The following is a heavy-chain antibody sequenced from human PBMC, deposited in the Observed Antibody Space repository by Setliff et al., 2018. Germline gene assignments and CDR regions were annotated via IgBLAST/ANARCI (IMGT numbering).Heavy chain of an antibody. J-gene: IGHJ4*02. D-gene: IGHD2-21*01. CDR2: MNPNSGNT. CDR1: GYTFTNYD. CDR3: AKDRLFPRY. Sequence: ASVKVSCKTSGYTFTNYDINWVRQATGQGLEWMGWMNPNSGNTGYAQNFQGRVSMTRNTSISTAYMELNSLTSEDTAVYYCAKDRLFPRYWGLGTLVTVSS. V-gene: IGHV1-8*02.